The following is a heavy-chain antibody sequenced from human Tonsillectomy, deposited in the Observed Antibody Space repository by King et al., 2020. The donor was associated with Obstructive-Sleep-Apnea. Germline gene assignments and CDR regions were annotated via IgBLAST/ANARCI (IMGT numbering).Heavy chain of an antibody. D-gene: IGHD3-10*01. CDR1: GFTFSSFG. Sequence: QLVQSGGGVVQPGRSLRLSCAASGFTFSSFGMHLVLQAPGKGLECVAVLSYDGSNKYYADSVKGRFTISRDNPKNTLYLQMNSLRAEDTAVYYCAKYSLYTSGSYAMDVWGQGTTVTVSS. CDR3: AKYSLYTSGSYAMDV. V-gene: IGHV3-30*18. J-gene: IGHJ6*02. CDR2: LSYDGSNK.